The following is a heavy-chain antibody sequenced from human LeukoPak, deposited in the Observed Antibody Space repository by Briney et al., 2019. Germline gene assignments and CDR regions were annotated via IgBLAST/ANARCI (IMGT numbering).Heavy chain of an antibody. J-gene: IGHJ4*02. CDR1: GFTFSTYS. CDR2: ISSSSSTI. V-gene: IGHV3-48*02. CDR3: ARDTMVRGVNPPYHFDY. D-gene: IGHD3-10*01. Sequence: GGSLRLSCAASGFTFSTYSMNWVRQAPGKGLEWVSYISSSSSTIYYADSVKGRFTISRDNAKNSLYLQMNTLRDEDTAVHYCARDTMVRGVNPPYHFDYWGQGTLVTVSS.